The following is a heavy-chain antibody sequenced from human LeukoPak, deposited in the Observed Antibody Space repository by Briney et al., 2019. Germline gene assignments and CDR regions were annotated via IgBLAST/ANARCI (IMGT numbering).Heavy chain of an antibody. CDR2: INHSGST. D-gene: IGHD3-10*01. CDR3: ARHRRGFGGDNWFDP. CDR1: GGSFSGYY. Sequence: SETLSLTCAVYGGSFSGYYWSWIRQPPGKGLEWIGEINHSGSTNYNLSLKSRVTISVDTSKNQFSLKLSSVTAADTAVYYCARHRRGFGGDNWFDPWGQGTLVTVSS. V-gene: IGHV4-34*01. J-gene: IGHJ5*02.